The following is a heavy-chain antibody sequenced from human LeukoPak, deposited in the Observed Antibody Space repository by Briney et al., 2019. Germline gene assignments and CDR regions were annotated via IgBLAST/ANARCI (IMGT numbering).Heavy chain of an antibody. J-gene: IGHJ4*02. CDR1: GSTFGYHS. CDR3: TTWVGAHFDF. CDR2: ISRSGDTI. V-gene: IGHV3-48*01. Sequence: GGSLRLCCAASGSTFGYHSMNWVRQAPGKGLEWVSYISRSGDTIYYGDSVKGRFTISRDNSKNTLYLQMNSLRAEDAAVYFCTTWVGAHFDFWGQGTLVTVSS. D-gene: IGHD1-26*01.